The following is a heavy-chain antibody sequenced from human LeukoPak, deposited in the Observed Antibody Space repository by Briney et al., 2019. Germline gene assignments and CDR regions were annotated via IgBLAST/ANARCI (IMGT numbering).Heavy chain of an antibody. CDR1: GGSISSHD. Sequence: SETLSLTCTVSGGSISSHDWSWIRQPPGKGLEWIGYIYYSGSTNYNPSLKSRVTISVDTSKNQFSLKLSSVTAADTAVYYCARHVIVPDSSGYPLDWGQGTLVTVSS. J-gene: IGHJ4*02. D-gene: IGHD3-22*01. CDR3: ARHVIVPDSSGYPLD. V-gene: IGHV4-59*08. CDR2: IYYSGST.